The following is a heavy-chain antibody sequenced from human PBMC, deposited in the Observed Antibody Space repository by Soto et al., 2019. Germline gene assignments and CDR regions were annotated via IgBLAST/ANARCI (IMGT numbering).Heavy chain of an antibody. Sequence: SETLSLTCAVSGASIGSGGWWSWVRQPPGKGLEWIAEIFHDGNTNYSPSLKSRVTISVDKSQNQFSLNVYSVTAADTAVYYCAIPSGLTVTGPDYWGQGTLVTVSS. CDR1: GASIGSGGW. CDR3: AIPSGLTVTGPDY. J-gene: IGHJ4*02. V-gene: IGHV4-4*02. CDR2: IFHDGNT. D-gene: IGHD6-19*01.